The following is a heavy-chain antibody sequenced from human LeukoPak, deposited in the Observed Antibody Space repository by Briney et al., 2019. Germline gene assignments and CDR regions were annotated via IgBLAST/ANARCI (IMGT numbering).Heavy chain of an antibody. D-gene: IGHD3-3*01. V-gene: IGHV4-59*01. J-gene: IGHJ5*02. CDR3: ARGVTIFGVVTPLWFDP. Sequence: PSETLSLTCTVSGGSISNYYWSWIRQPPGKGLEWTGYIYYSGSTNYNPSLKSRVTISVDTSKNQFSLKLSSVTAADTAVYYCARGVTIFGVVTPLWFDPWGQGTLVTVSS. CDR1: GGSISNYY. CDR2: IYYSGST.